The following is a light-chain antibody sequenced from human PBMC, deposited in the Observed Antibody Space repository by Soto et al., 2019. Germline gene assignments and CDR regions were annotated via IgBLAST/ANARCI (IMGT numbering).Light chain of an antibody. CDR2: EVS. J-gene: IGLJ2*01. Sequence: QAVVTQPASVSGSPGQSTTISCTGTSSDVGGYNYVSWYQQHPGKAPKLMIYEVSNRPSGVSNRFSGSKSGNTASLTISGLQAEDEADYYCSSYTSSSTVVFGGGTKVTVL. V-gene: IGLV2-14*01. CDR3: SSYTSSSTVV. CDR1: SSDVGGYNY.